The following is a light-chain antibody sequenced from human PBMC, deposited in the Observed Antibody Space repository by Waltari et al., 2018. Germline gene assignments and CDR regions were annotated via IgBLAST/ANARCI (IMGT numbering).Light chain of an antibody. CDR2: VKSDGSH. Sequence: GDSVKLTCTLSSGHSAYDIAWHQQQPEKGPRFLMKVKSDGSHDKGGGIPDRFSGSSSGTERFLTISSLQSDDEADYYCQTWGAGLGVFGGGTKLTVL. J-gene: IGLJ3*02. CDR3: QTWGAGLGV. CDR1: SGHSAYD. V-gene: IGLV4-69*01.